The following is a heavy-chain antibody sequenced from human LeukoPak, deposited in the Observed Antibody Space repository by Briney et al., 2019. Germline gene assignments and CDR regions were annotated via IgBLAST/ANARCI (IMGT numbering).Heavy chain of an antibody. Sequence: GGSLRLSRAASGFTFSTYKMNWVRQVPGKGMEWFSYNSICGSTIHYADSVKSRLTISRDDAKNSVDLRRNIRRAECTGVYYCARDRSPVAYWGQGTLVTVSS. CDR1: GFTFSTYK. CDR3: ARDRSPVAY. D-gene: IGHD4-23*01. CDR2: NSICGSTI. J-gene: IGHJ4*02. V-gene: IGHV3-48*03.